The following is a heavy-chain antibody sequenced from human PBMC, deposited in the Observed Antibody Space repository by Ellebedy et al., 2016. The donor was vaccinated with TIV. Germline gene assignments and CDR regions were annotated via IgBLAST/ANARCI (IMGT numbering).Heavy chain of an antibody. D-gene: IGHD1-26*01. CDR2: INHDGSEK. V-gene: IGHV3-7*01. CDR1: GFTFSSYW. CDR3: ARDLLHTWDEAPLFDY. Sequence: GESLKISXAASGFTFSSYWMSWVRQTPGKGLEWVAQINHDGSEKNYVDSVKGRFTIARDSAKNSLYLQMNSLRAEDTAVYYCARDLLHTWDEAPLFDYWGQGTLVTVSS. J-gene: IGHJ4*02.